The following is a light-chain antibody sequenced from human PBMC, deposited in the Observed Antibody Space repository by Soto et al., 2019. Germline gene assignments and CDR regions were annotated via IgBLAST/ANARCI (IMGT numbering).Light chain of an antibody. CDR3: QQYYNTPLT. CDR1: QSLLYSANNKNY. CDR2: WAS. V-gene: IGKV4-1*01. J-gene: IGKJ4*01. Sequence: DIVMTQSPDSLAVSLGEWATINCKSSQSLLYSANNKNYLAWYQHKPGQPPKLLIYWASTRESGVPDRFSGSGSGADFTLTISSLQAEDVAVYYCQQYYNTPLTFGGGTKVEIK.